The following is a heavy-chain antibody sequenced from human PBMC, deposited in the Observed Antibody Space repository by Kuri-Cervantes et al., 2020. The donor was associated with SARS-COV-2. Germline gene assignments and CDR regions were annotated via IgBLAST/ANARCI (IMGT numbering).Heavy chain of an antibody. Sequence: KVSCKGSGYSFTSYWISWVRQMPGKGLEWMGRIDPSDSYTNYSPSFQGHVTISADKSISTAYLQWSSLKASDTAMYYCARRYCSSTSCHNAFDIRGQGTMVTVSS. D-gene: IGHD2-2*02. CDR2: IDPSDSYT. CDR3: ARRYCSSTSCHNAFDI. V-gene: IGHV5-10-1*01. CDR1: GYSFTSYW. J-gene: IGHJ3*02.